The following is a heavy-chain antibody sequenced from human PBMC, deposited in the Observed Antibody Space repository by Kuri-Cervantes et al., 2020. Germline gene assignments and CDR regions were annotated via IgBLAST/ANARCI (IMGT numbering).Heavy chain of an antibody. J-gene: IGHJ4*02. CDR3: AHSPRSSGWFYFDY. Sequence: ASVKVSCKASGYTFTSYGISWVRQAPGQGLEWMGWISAYNGNTNYAQKLQGRVTMTTDTSTSTAYMELRSLRSDDTAVYFCAHSPRSSGWFYFDYWGQGTLVTVSS. CDR2: ISAYNGNT. V-gene: IGHV1-18*01. D-gene: IGHD6-13*01. CDR1: GYTFTSYG.